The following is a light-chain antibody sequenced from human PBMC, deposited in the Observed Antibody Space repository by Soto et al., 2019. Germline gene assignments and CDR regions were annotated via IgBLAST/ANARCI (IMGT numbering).Light chain of an antibody. CDR3: QQRTDMPPWT. J-gene: IGKJ1*01. CDR2: GAS. V-gene: IGKV3-15*01. CDR1: QSVYSN. Sequence: EIVMTQSPATLSVSPGERATLSCRASQSVYSNLAWYQQKPGQAPRFLIYGASTRATGIPARFRGSGSGTAFTISISSLEPEDFAVYYCQQRTDMPPWTFGQGTKVDIK.